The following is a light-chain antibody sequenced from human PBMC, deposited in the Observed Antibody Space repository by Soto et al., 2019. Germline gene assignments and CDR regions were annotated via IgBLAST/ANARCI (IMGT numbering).Light chain of an antibody. Sequence: DIQMTQSPSSLSASVGDRVTITCHASQNINNYLNWYQQKPGKAPRLLIYAASTLRSGVPSRFSGSGSGTEFTLTIAGLQPEDFATYYCQQYESYSPLTFGGGTKVDIK. CDR3: QQYESYSPLT. CDR1: QNINNY. J-gene: IGKJ4*01. CDR2: AAS. V-gene: IGKV1-16*01.